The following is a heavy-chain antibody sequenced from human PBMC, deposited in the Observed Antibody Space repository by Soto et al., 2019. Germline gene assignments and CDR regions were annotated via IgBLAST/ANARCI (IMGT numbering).Heavy chain of an antibody. V-gene: IGHV1-69*13. Sequence: SVKVSCRASGGTFSSYAISWVRQAPGQGLEWMGGIIPIFGTANYAQKFQGRVTITADESTSTAYMELSSLRSEDTAVYYCARRSSSAMYYFDYWGQGTLVTVSS. J-gene: IGHJ4*02. D-gene: IGHD6-6*01. CDR2: IIPIFGTA. CDR1: GGTFSSYA. CDR3: ARRSSSAMYYFDY.